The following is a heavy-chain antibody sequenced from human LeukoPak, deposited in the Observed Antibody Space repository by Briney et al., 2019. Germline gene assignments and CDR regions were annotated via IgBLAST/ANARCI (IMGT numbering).Heavy chain of an antibody. CDR2: ISAYNGNT. Sequence: ASVKVSCKASGGTFSSYAISWVRQAPGQGLEWMGWISAYNGNTNYAQKLQGRVTMTTDTSTSTAYMELRSLRSDNTAVYYCARGSPVYGGNSDYYYMDVWGKGTTVTVSS. CDR3: ARGSPVYGGNSDYYYMDV. D-gene: IGHD4-23*01. V-gene: IGHV1-18*01. J-gene: IGHJ6*03. CDR1: GGTFSSYA.